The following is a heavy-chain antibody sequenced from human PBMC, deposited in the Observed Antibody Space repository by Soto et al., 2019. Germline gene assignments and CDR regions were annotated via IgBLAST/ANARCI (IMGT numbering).Heavy chain of an antibody. Sequence: LRLSCAASGFAVSSNYMAWVRQAPGKGLEWVSLSYSGGSTHYADSVKGRFTISRDSYKNTLYLHMNSLRVEDTAVYYCARGYGSGSHFFDYWGQGALVTVSS. CDR2: SYSGGST. CDR1: GFAVSSNY. V-gene: IGHV3-53*01. CDR3: ARGYGSGSHFFDY. D-gene: IGHD3-10*01. J-gene: IGHJ4*02.